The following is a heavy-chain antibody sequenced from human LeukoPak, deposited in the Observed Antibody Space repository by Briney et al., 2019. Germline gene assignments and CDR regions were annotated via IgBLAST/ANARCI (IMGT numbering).Heavy chain of an antibody. Sequence: LPGGSLRLSCAASGFTFSSYAMSWVRQAPGKGLEWVSAISGSGGSTYYADSVKGRFTISRDNSKNTLYLQMNSLRAEDTAVYYCAKGSSSWPRAEYFQHWGQGTLVTVSS. D-gene: IGHD6-13*01. V-gene: IGHV3-23*01. CDR1: GFTFSSYA. CDR2: ISGSGGST. CDR3: AKGSSSWPRAEYFQH. J-gene: IGHJ1*01.